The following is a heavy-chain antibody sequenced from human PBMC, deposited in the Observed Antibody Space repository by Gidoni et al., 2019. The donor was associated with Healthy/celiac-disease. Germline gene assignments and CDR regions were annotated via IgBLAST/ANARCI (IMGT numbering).Heavy chain of an antibody. CDR3: ARGGIAVAGTKYYYYYMDV. CDR2: IGTAGDT. CDR1: GFTFSSYD. D-gene: IGHD6-19*01. V-gene: IGHV3-13*04. Sequence: EVQLVESGGGLVQPGGSLRLSCAASGFTFSSYDMHWVRQATGKGLEWVSAIGTAGDTYYPGSVKGRFTISRENAKNSLYLQMNSLRAGDTAVYYCARGGIAVAGTKYYYYYMDVWGKGTTVTVSS. J-gene: IGHJ6*03.